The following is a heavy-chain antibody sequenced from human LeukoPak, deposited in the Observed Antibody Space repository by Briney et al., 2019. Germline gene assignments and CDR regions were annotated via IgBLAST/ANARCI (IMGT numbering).Heavy chain of an antibody. CDR1: GFTFSNHW. D-gene: IGHD5-18*01. CDR2: INRGGSRT. Sequence: GGSLRLSCAASGFTFSNHWMHWVRQAPGKGLMWISRINRGGSRTDYADSVKGRFTISRDDAKNTLYLQLNSLRAEDTAVYFCARGGSDTAMAHDYWGQGTLVTVSS. CDR3: ARGGSDTAMAHDY. V-gene: IGHV3-74*01. J-gene: IGHJ4*02.